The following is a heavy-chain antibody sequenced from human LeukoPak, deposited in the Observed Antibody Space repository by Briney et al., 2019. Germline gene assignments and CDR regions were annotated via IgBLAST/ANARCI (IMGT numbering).Heavy chain of an antibody. V-gene: IGHV3-23*01. J-gene: IGHJ4*02. D-gene: IGHD3-3*01. Sequence: GGSLRLSCAASGFTFSTYAMSWVRQAPGKGLEWVSGISGSGGSTYYADSVKGRFTISRDNSKNTLYLQMNSLRAEDTAVYYCAKDNDFWSGYSPLDYWGQGTLVTVSS. CDR3: AKDNDFWSGYSPLDY. CDR1: GFTFSTYA. CDR2: ISGSGGST.